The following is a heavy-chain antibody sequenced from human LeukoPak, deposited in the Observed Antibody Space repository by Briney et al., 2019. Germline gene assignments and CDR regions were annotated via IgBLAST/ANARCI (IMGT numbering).Heavy chain of an antibody. CDR3: ARERPTIVGAHRPVMDV. CDR2: MNPNSGST. J-gene: IGHJ6*04. CDR1: GYTFTSYD. V-gene: IGHV1-8*03. Sequence: ASVKVSCKASGYTFTSYDINWVRQATGQGLEWMGWMNPNSGSTGYAQKFQGRVTITRNTSISTAYMELSGLRSEDTAVYYCARERPTIVGAHRPVMDVWGKGTTVTVSS. D-gene: IGHD1-26*01.